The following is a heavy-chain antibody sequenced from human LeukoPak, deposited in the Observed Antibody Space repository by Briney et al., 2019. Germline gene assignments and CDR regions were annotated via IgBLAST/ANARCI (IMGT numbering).Heavy chain of an antibody. V-gene: IGHV4-4*07. CDR1: GGSISSYY. CDR2: VYTSGNT. D-gene: IGHD3-22*01. CDR3: ARDRSYDSRIVDF. Sequence: SETLSLTCTVSGGSISSYYWSWIRQPAGKGLEWIGRVYTSGNTNYNPSLKSRVTMSVDTSKNQSSLKLSSVTAADTAVYYCARDRSYDSRIVDFWGQGTLVTVSS. J-gene: IGHJ4*02.